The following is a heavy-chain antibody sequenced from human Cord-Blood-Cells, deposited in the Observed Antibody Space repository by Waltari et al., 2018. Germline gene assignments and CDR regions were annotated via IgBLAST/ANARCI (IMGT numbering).Heavy chain of an antibody. V-gene: IGHV3-33*01. D-gene: IGHD3-16*02. CDR3: ARREGVWGSYRYGGVDY. CDR2: IWYDVSNK. J-gene: IGHJ4*02. CDR1: GFTFSSYV. Sequence: QVQLVESGGGVVQPGRSLRLSCAASGFTFSSYVLHLVRPALGTGLEWVAVIWYDVSNKYYTDSVKGRFTISRDNSKNTLYLKMNSLRAEDTAVYYCARREGVWGSYRYGGVDYWGQGTLVTVSS.